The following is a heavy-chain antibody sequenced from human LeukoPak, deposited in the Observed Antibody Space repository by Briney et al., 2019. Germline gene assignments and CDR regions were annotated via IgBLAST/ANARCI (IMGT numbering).Heavy chain of an antibody. Sequence: APVKVSCKASGYTFTGYYMHWVRQAPGQGLEWMGWINPNSGGTNYAQKFQGRVTMTRDTSISTAYMELSRLRSDDTAVYYCARDRSEQWLLPTLNWFDPWGQGTLVTVSS. V-gene: IGHV1-2*02. D-gene: IGHD6-19*01. CDR1: GYTFTGYY. CDR2: INPNSGGT. J-gene: IGHJ5*02. CDR3: ARDRSEQWLLPTLNWFDP.